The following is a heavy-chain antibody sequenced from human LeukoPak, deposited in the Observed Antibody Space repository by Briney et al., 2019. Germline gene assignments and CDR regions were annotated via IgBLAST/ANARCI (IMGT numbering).Heavy chain of an antibody. Sequence: GGSLRLSCAASGFTFSSYAMSWVRQPPGKGLESVSAISGSGGSTYYADSVKGRFTISRDNSKNTLYLQMNSLRAEDTAVYYCARDYYGSGSYFWVQRPIDSWGQGTLVTVSS. CDR3: ARDYYGSGSYFWVQRPIDS. V-gene: IGHV3-23*01. CDR1: GFTFSSYA. CDR2: ISGSGGST. D-gene: IGHD3-10*01. J-gene: IGHJ4*02.